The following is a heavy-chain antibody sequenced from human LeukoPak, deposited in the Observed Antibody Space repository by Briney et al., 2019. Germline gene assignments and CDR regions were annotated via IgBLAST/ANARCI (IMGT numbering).Heavy chain of an antibody. Sequence: PSETLSLTCTVSGGSISSYYWSWIRQPAGKGLEWIGRIYTSGSTNYNPSLKSRVTMSVDTSKNRFSLKLNSVTAADTAVYYCARGYYYDSSGYSFDYWGQGTLVTVSS. CDR2: IYTSGST. CDR3: ARGYYYDSSGYSFDY. CDR1: GGSISSYY. V-gene: IGHV4-4*07. J-gene: IGHJ4*02. D-gene: IGHD3-22*01.